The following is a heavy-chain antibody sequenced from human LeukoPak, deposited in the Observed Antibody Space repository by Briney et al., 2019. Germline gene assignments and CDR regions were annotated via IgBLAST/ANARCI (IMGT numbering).Heavy chain of an antibody. Sequence: SSETLSLTCTVSGGSISSYYWSWIRQPSGKGLEWIGYIYYSGSTNYNPSLKSRVTISVDTSKNQFSLKLSSVTAADTAVYYCARWGYCSSTSCPTGAFDIWGQGTMVTVSS. D-gene: IGHD2-2*01. V-gene: IGHV4-59*01. CDR1: GGSISSYY. CDR2: IYYSGST. J-gene: IGHJ3*02. CDR3: ARWGYCSSTSCPTGAFDI.